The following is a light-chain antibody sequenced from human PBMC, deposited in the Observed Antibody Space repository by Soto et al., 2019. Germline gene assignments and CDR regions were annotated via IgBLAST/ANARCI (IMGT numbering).Light chain of an antibody. CDR2: EAS. V-gene: IGLV2-23*01. J-gene: IGLJ1*01. CDR1: SSDILNYNY. CDR3: CSNADSSTYV. Sequence: QSALTQPASMSGSPGQSTTISCSGTSSDILNYNYVSWYQRHPEKAPKVIIFEASKRPSGVSNRFSGSKSGSTASLTISGLQAEDEADYYCCSNADSSTYVFGTGTKVTVL.